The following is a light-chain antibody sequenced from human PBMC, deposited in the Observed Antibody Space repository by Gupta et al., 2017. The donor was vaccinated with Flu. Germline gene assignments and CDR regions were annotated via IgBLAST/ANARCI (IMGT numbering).Light chain of an antibody. V-gene: IGLV1-40*01. CDR1: SSNIGAPYD. CDR3: QSYDSSLRTYV. J-gene: IGLJ1*01. Sequence: QSMLTQPPSVSGAPGQRVPISCTGSSSNIGAPYDVHWFQQLTGTVPKLLIYNNKNRPSGVPDRFSGSKSGTSASLAITGLQAEDEADYYCQSYDSSLRTYVFGAGTKVIVL. CDR2: NNK.